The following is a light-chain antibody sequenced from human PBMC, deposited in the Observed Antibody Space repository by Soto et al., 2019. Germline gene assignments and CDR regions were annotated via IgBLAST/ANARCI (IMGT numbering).Light chain of an antibody. V-gene: IGLV2-23*01. CDR1: SSDIGYYNL. CDR2: ESN. J-gene: IGLJ1*01. Sequence: QSVLTQPASVSGSPGQSITISCSGSSSDIGYYNLVSWYQRRPGAAPKLIIYESNKRPSGASTRFSASKSGNTASLTISALQAEDEADYFCCSYAGKNFPFYVFGTGTKVTVL. CDR3: CSYAGKNFPFYV.